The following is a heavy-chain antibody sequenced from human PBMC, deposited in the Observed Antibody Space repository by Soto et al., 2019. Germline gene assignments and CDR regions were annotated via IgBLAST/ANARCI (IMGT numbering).Heavy chain of an antibody. Sequence: QVQLVQSGAEVKKPGASVKVSCKVSGYTLTELSMHWVRQAPGKGLEWMGGFDPEDGETIYAQKFQGRVTMTEDTSTDAGYMELSSRRAEDTAVYYCATDVRGREPQIDEYGFDPWGQGTLVTVSS. V-gene: IGHV1-24*01. CDR3: ATDVRGREPQIDEYGFDP. CDR1: GYTLTELS. J-gene: IGHJ5*02. D-gene: IGHD1-1*01. CDR2: FDPEDGET.